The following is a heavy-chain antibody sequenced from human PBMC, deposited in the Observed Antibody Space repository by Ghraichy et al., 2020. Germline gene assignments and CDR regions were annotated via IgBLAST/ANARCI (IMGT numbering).Heavy chain of an antibody. CDR1: GFAFSGYS. D-gene: IGHD2/OR15-2a*01. Sequence: GGSLRLSCVGSGFAFSGYSMNWVRQSPGKGLEWVSYITSSGRTISYADSVKGRFTISRDNGQNSLYLQMNSLRDEDTAVYYCARGSRVVRFFYYNGRDVWSQGTTVIVSS. CDR3: ARGSRVVRFFYYNGRDV. V-gene: IGHV3-48*02. J-gene: IGHJ6*02. CDR2: ITSSGRTI.